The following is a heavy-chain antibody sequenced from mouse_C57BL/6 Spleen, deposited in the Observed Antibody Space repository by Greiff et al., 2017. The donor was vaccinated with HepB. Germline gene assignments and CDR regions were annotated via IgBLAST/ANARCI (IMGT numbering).Heavy chain of an antibody. D-gene: IGHD2-3*01. CDR2: INPSSGYT. CDR3: ARWGWLGVDY. CDR1: GYTFTSYT. V-gene: IGHV1-4*01. Sequence: QVQLQQSGAELARPGASVKMSCKASGYTFTSYTMHWVKQRPGQGLEWIGYINPSSGYTKYNQKFKDKATLTAGKSSSTAYMQLSSLTSEDSAVYYCARWGWLGVDYWGQGTTLTVSS. J-gene: IGHJ2*01.